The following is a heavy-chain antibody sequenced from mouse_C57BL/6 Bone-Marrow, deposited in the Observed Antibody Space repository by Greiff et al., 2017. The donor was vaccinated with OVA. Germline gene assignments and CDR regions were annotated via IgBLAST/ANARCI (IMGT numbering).Heavy chain of an antibody. D-gene: IGHD1-1*01. V-gene: IGHV1-55*01. CDR3: ARRYGSSYEDAMDY. CDR2: IYPGSGST. Sequence: VQLQQPGAELVKPGASVKMSCKASGYTFTSYWINWVKQRPGQGLEWIGDIYPGSGSTNYNEKFKSKATLTVDTSSSTAYMQLSSLTSEDSAVYYCARRYGSSYEDAMDYWGQGTSVTVSS. J-gene: IGHJ4*01. CDR1: GYTFTSYW.